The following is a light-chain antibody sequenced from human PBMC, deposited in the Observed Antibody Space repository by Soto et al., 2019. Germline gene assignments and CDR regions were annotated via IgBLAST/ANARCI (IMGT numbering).Light chain of an antibody. CDR1: RNINRK. Sequence: EIVMTQAPATLSVSPGERATLSCRASRNINRKLAWYQQKPGQAPRLLISGASTRATGIPASFSGSGSGTEFYLPISSLQSEDFAVYYCQQYYDYPPLIFGGGTKVEIK. CDR2: GAS. V-gene: IGKV3-15*01. CDR3: QQYYDYPPLI. J-gene: IGKJ4*01.